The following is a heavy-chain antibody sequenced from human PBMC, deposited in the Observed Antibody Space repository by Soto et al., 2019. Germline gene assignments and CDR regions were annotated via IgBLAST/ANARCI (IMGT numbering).Heavy chain of an antibody. Sequence: EVQLVESGGGLVQPGGSLRLSCAASGFTFSSYWMSWVRQAPGKGLEWVANIKQDGSEKYYVDSVKGRFTISRDNAKNSLYLQMNSLRAEDTAVYYCARGSSSSWYYFDYWGQGTLVIVSS. CDR1: GFTFSSYW. D-gene: IGHD6-13*01. J-gene: IGHJ4*02. CDR3: ARGSSSSWYYFDY. CDR2: IKQDGSEK. V-gene: IGHV3-7*05.